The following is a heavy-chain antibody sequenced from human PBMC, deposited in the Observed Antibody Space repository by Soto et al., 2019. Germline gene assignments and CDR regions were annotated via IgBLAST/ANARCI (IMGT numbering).Heavy chain of an antibody. CDR2: INPNSGGT. V-gene: IGHV1-2*04. Sequence: ASVKVSCKASGYTFTGYYMHWVRQAPGQGLEWMGWINPNSGGTNYAQKFQGWVTMTRDTSISTAYMELSRLRSDDTAVYYCARGYYYDSSGYYYDWFDPWGQGTLVTVSS. CDR3: ARGYYYDSSGYYYDWFDP. D-gene: IGHD3-22*01. CDR1: GYTFTGYY. J-gene: IGHJ5*02.